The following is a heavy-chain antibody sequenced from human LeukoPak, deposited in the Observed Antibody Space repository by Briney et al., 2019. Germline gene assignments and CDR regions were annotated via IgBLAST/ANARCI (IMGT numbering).Heavy chain of an antibody. CDR3: ARDRASAFPGYSYGYYYYGMDV. CDR2: IYYSGST. V-gene: IGHV4-59*01. CDR1: GGSISSYY. J-gene: IGHJ6*02. D-gene: IGHD5-18*01. Sequence: SETLSLTCTVSGGSISSYYWSWIRQPPGKGLEWIGYIYYSGSTNYNPSLKSRVTISVDTSKNQFSLKLSSVTAADTAVYYCARDRASAFPGYSYGYYYYGMDVWGQGTTVTVSS.